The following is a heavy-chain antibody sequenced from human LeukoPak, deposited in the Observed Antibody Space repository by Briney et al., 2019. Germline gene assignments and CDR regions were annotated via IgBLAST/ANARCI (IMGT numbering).Heavy chain of an antibody. Sequence: GGSLRLSCAASGFTFSSYAMHWVRQAPGKGLEWVAVISYDGSNKYYADSVKGRFTISRDNSKNTLYLQINSLRAEDTAVYYCARVDCSSTSCYTRGAFDYWGQGTLVTVSS. D-gene: IGHD2-2*02. CDR2: ISYDGSNK. CDR1: GFTFSSYA. V-gene: IGHV3-30-3*01. CDR3: ARVDCSSTSCYTRGAFDY. J-gene: IGHJ4*02.